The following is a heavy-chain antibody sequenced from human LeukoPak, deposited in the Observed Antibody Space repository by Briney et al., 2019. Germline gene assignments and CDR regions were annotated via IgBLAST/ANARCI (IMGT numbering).Heavy chain of an antibody. Sequence: GGSLRLSCVASGFTFSSYWMSWVRQAPGKGLEWVANIKEDGSDKYYVDSVKGRFTISRDNTKNSLYLQLNSLRAEDTAVYYCARERDSSGYYGDYWGQGTLVTVSS. CDR2: IKEDGSDK. D-gene: IGHD3-22*01. J-gene: IGHJ4*02. CDR3: ARERDSSGYYGDY. CDR1: GFTFSSYW. V-gene: IGHV3-7*01.